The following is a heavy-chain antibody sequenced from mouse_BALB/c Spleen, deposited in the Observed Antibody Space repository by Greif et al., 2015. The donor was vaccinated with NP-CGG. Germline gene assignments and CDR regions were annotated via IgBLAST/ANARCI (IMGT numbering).Heavy chain of an antibody. CDR1: GYTFTEYI. V-gene: IGHV1-62-2*01. D-gene: IGHD2-1*01. CDR3: ARHEDGNGNYVGAMDY. J-gene: IGHJ4*01. CDR2: FYPGSGSI. Sequence: VQLQQSGAELVKPGASVKLSCKASGYTFTEYIIHWVKQRSGQGLEWIGWFYPGSGSIKYNEKFKDKATLTADKSSSTVYMELSRLTSEDSAVYFCARHEDGNGNYVGAMDYWGQGTSVTVSS.